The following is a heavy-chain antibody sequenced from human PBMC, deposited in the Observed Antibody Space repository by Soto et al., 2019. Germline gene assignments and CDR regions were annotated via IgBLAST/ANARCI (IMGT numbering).Heavy chain of an antibody. CDR2: IWYDGSNK. J-gene: IGHJ4*02. Sequence: GGSLRLSCAASGFTFSSYGMHWVRQAPGKGLEWVAVIWYDGSNKYYADSVKGRFTISRDNSKNTLYLQMNSLRAEDTAVYYCAREVAAEQLYDYWGQGTLVTVSS. CDR3: AREVAAEQLYDY. V-gene: IGHV3-33*01. CDR1: GFTFSSYG. D-gene: IGHD6-6*01.